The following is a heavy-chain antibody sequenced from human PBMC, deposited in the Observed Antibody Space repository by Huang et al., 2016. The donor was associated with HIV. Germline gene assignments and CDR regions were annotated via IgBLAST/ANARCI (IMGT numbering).Heavy chain of an antibody. CDR2: ISSDKGNT. CDR3: ARDPRYKYDTSGYPPDGFDV. CDR1: GYTFISYG. J-gene: IGHJ3*01. D-gene: IGHD3-22*01. V-gene: IGHV1-18*01. Sequence: QVQLLQSGPEVKKPGASVKVSCKASGYTFISYGISWVRQAPGQGLEWMGWISSDKGNTKYGQRIQGRGSMTTDTSTNTAYMGLRSLRSDDTAVYYWARDPRYKYDTSGYPPDGFDVWGQGTMVTVSS.